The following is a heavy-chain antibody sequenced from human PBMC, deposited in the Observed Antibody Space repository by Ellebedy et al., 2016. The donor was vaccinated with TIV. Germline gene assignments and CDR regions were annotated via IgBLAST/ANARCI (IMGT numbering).Heavy chain of an antibody. Sequence: GESLKISCSASGFTFSSYAMHWVRQAPGKGLEYVSAISSSGGSTYYADSVKGRFTISRDNSKNTLYLQMSSLRAEDTAVYYCVKNEGSYYTTNWFDPWGQGTLVTVSS. D-gene: IGHD1-26*01. CDR3: VKNEGSYYTTNWFDP. J-gene: IGHJ5*02. CDR2: ISSSGGST. CDR1: GFTFSSYA. V-gene: IGHV3-64D*06.